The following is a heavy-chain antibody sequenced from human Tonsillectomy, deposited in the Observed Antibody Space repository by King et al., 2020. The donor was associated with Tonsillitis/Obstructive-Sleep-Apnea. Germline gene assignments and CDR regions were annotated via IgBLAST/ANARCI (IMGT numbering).Heavy chain of an antibody. V-gene: IGHV1-69*10. CDR2: IIPILGIT. D-gene: IGHD3-16*01. Sequence: VQLVQSGAEVKKPGSSVRVSCKASGGTFSNYAFSWVRQAPGQGLEWMGGIIPILGITNYAQKFQGRVTITADKSTSTAYMELSSLRSEDTAVYYCAGGHPGGPYYYYYYGMDVWGQGTTVTVSS. J-gene: IGHJ6*02. CDR3: AGGHPGGPYYYYYYGMDV. CDR1: GGTFSNYA.